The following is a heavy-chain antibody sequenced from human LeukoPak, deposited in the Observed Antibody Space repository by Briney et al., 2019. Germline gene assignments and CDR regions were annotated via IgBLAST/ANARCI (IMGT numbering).Heavy chain of an antibody. V-gene: IGHV4-59*01. CDR2: IYYSGST. D-gene: IGHD5-18*01. CDR3: ARDRGGYTYSHDY. J-gene: IGHJ4*02. CDR1: GGSISSYY. Sequence: PSETLSLTCTVSGGSISSYYWSWIRQPSGKGLEWIGYIYYSGSTNYNPSLKSRVTISVDTSKNQFSLKLNSMTAADTAVYYCARDRGGYTYSHDYWGQGTLVTVSS.